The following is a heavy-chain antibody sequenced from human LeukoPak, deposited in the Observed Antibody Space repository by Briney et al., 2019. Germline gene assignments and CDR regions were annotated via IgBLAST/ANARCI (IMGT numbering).Heavy chain of an antibody. CDR3: ARDFFHGHCAGLSCFLLDY. J-gene: IGHJ4*02. D-gene: IGHD2-15*01. CDR2: ICANNGDT. V-gene: IGHV1-18*01. Sequence: GASVKVSCKASGYTFTRYGISWVRQAPGQGLEWMGWICANNGDTNSAQKFQDRVTMTTDTSTSTAYMELRSLRSDDTAVYYCARDFFHGHCAGLSCFLLDYWGQGSLVTVSS. CDR1: GYTFTRYG.